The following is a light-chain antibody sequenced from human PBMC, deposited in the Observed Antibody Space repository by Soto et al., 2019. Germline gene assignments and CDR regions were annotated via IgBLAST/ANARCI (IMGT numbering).Light chain of an antibody. J-gene: IGKJ2*01. Sequence: EIVFTQSPGTLSLSPGERATLSCWASQSVDSRHLAWYQQKPGQAPRLLMYQTSSRASGVPDRFSGSGSGTDFTLTISGLEPEDSAVYYCQHYGGSPAYTFGQGTKLEI. CDR1: QSVDSRH. CDR3: QHYGGSPAYT. V-gene: IGKV3-20*01. CDR2: QTS.